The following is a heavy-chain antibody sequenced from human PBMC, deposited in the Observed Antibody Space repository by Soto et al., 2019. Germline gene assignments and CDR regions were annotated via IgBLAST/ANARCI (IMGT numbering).Heavy chain of an antibody. CDR3: ARVRGSSSWYGEDYYYYYGMHV. CDR1: GYTFTSYG. J-gene: IGHJ6*02. D-gene: IGHD6-13*01. CDR2: ISAYNGNT. V-gene: IGHV1-18*04. Sequence: ASVKVSCKASGYTFTSYGISWVRQAPGQGLEWMGWISAYNGNTNYAQKLQGRVTMTTDTSTSTAYMELRSLRSDDTAVYYCARVRGSSSWYGEDYYYYYGMHVWGQGTTVTVYS.